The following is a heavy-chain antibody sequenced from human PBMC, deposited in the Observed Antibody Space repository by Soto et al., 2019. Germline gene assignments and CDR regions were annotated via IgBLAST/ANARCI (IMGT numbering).Heavy chain of an antibody. CDR1: GFTFRGYG. J-gene: IGHJ6*03. V-gene: IGHV3-30*18. CDR3: AKDLGGYYYYYYMGV. CDR2: ISSDGTNE. Sequence: QVQLVESGGGVVQPGRSLRLSCAASGFTFRGYGIHWVRQAPGKGLEWVAVISSDGTNEYYADSVKGRFTISRDNSKNTLYLQMNSLRADDTAVYYCAKDLGGYYYYYYMGVWGKGTTVTVSS.